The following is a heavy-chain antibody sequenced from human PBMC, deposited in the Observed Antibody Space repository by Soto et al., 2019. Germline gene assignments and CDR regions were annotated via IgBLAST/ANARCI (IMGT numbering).Heavy chain of an antibody. J-gene: IGHJ4*02. CDR3: SRGYYDFWSGYPNYFDY. Sequence: GESLKISCKGSGYSFTSYWIGWVRQMPGKGLEWMGIIYPGDSDTRYSPSFQGQVTISADKSISTAYLQWSSLKASDTAMYYCSRGYYDFWSGYPNYFDYWGQGALVTVSS. D-gene: IGHD3-3*01. V-gene: IGHV5-51*01. CDR1: GYSFTSYW. CDR2: IYPGDSDT.